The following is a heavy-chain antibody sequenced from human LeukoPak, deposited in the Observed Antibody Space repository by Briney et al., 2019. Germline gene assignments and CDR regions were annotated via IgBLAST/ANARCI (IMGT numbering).Heavy chain of an antibody. D-gene: IGHD1-26*01. CDR3: AKRIVGPYFYYFDY. Sequence: GGSLRLSCAAPGFTFSSYGMHWVRQAPGKGLEWVAVISYDGSNKYYADSVKGRFTISRDNSKNTLYLQMNSLRAEDTAVYYCAKRIVGPYFYYFDYWGQGTLVTVSS. CDR2: ISYDGSNK. CDR1: GFTFSSYG. V-gene: IGHV3-30*18. J-gene: IGHJ4*02.